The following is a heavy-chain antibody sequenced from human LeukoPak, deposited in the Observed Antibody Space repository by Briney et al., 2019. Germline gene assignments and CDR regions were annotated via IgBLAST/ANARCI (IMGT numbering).Heavy chain of an antibody. D-gene: IGHD6-19*01. CDR3: AKGYSSGWSVGSY. CDR2: ISYDGSNK. Sequence: PGGSLRLSCAASGFTFSSYGMHWVRQAPGKGLEWVAVISYDGSNKYYADSVKGRFTISRDNSKNTLYLQMNSLRAEDTAVYYCAKGYSSGWSVGSYWGQGTLVTVSS. V-gene: IGHV3-30*18. J-gene: IGHJ4*02. CDR1: GFTFSSYG.